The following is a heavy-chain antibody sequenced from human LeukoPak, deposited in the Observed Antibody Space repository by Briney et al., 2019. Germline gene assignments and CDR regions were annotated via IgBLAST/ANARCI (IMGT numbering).Heavy chain of an antibody. Sequence: ASVKVSCRASGYTFTGYYMHWVRQAPGQGLEWMGIINPSGGSTSYAQKFQGGVTMTRDTSTSTVYMELSSLRSEDTAVYYCARDSPRGSWNPKYYYYYGMDVWGQGTTVTVSS. CDR3: ARDSPRGSWNPKYYYYYGMDV. J-gene: IGHJ6*02. D-gene: IGHD6-13*01. CDR1: GYTFTGYY. V-gene: IGHV1-46*01. CDR2: INPSGGST.